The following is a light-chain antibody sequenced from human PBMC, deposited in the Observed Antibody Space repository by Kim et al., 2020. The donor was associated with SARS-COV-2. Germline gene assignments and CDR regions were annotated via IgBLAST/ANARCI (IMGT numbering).Light chain of an antibody. CDR1: SLRSYY. J-gene: IGLJ3*02. CDR2: GKN. V-gene: IGLV3-19*01. CDR3: NSRDSSGNHWV. Sequence: ALGQTVRITCQGGSLRSYYASWYQQKPGQAPVLVIYGKNNRPSGIPDRFSGSSSGNTASLTITGAQAEDEADYYCNSRDSSGNHWVFGGGTQLTV.